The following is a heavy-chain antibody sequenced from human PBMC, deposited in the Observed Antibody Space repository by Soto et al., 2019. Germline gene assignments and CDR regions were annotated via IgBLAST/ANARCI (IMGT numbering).Heavy chain of an antibody. CDR2: ISFDGSNK. Sequence: QMQLVESGGGVVQPGESLRLSCAASGFTFNYYPMHWVRQTPGKGLEVVAVISFDGSNKYYADSVKGRFTISRDTSKNMLYLQMNSLKAEDAAVYYCARLPGALVAVLYIYPLDGREAMSDVDVWGQGTTGSVSS. D-gene: IGHD6-19*01. CDR3: ARLPGALVAVLYIYPLDGREAMSDVDV. CDR1: GFTFNYYP. J-gene: IGHJ6*02. V-gene: IGHV3-30-3*01.